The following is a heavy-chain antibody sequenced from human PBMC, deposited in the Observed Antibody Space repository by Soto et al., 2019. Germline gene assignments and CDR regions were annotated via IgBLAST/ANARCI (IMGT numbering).Heavy chain of an antibody. J-gene: IGHJ4*02. Sequence: EVQLAESGGGMVQPGGSLRLSCVASGFTFSSYDMHWVRQAPGKGLEYVSSISSNGGTTYYGNSVKGRFTISRDNSQNTLYLQIGSLRAEDMAVYYCVRRVSGNYDYWGQGTLVTVSS. V-gene: IGHV3-64*01. CDR3: VRRVSGNYDY. D-gene: IGHD1-7*01. CDR2: ISSNGGTT. CDR1: GFTFSSYD.